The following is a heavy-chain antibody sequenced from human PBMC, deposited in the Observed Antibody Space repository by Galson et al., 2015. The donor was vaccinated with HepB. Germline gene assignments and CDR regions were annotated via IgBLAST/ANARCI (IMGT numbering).Heavy chain of an antibody. CDR3: ARPRQRWFTAFDI. Sequence: SLRLSCAASGFTFSNNAMAWVRQAPGKGLEWVSTISSSGENTYYPDAMKGRFTISRDNSRNTLSLQMNSLRAEDTAVYYCARPRQRWFTAFDIWGQGTMVTVSS. J-gene: IGHJ3*02. CDR1: GFTFSNNA. D-gene: IGHD4-23*01. V-gene: IGHV3-23*01. CDR2: ISSSGENT.